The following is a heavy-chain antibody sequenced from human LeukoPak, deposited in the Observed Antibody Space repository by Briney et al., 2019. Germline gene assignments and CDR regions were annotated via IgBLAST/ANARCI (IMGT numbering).Heavy chain of an antibody. V-gene: IGHV4-30-2*01. J-gene: IGHJ2*01. CDR3: ARASSPDCTGGSCHGYFDL. D-gene: IGHD2-15*01. Sequence: SETLSLTCAVSGGSISSGGYSWSSIRQPPGKGLEWIGYIYHSGSIYYNPSLKSRVTISVDRSKNQFSLKVNSVTAADTAVYYCARASSPDCTGGSCHGYFDLWGRGTLVTVSS. CDR2: IYHSGSI. CDR1: GGSISSGGYS.